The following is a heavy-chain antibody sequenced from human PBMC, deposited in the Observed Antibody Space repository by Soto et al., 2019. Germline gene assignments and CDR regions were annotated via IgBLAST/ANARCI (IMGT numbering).Heavy chain of an antibody. V-gene: IGHV3-23*01. CDR3: VTRSRGLQSSPPLLDS. CDR2: ISGSGSTT. Sequence: EVQLLESGGGLVQPGGSLRLSCAASGLTFSGYGMSWVRPAPGTGLEWVSDISGSGSTTYYADSVKGRFTISRDDSKNILFLQMNSLRAEDTAVYYCVTRSRGLQSSPPLLDSWGQGTLVTVSS. D-gene: IGHD4-4*01. CDR1: GLTFSGYG. J-gene: IGHJ4*02.